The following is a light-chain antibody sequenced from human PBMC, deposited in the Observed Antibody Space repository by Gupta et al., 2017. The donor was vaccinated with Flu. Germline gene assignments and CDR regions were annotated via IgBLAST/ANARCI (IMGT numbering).Light chain of an antibody. J-gene: IGLJ3*02. V-gene: IGLV3-19*01. CDR1: VMRGYY. Sequence: GEARTIKRQGDVMRGYYVRCHQQKPRHAPLLVIYGKNNRAPGMPDRSAGPSSGTTASLTITGAQAEDEADYDGYSRDSSGNHWVFGGGTKLTVL. CDR3: YSRDSSGNHWV. CDR2: GKN.